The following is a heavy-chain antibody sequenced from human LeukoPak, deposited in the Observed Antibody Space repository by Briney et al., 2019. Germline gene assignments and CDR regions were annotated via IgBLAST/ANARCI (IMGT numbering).Heavy chain of an antibody. CDR1: GFTFSNYG. Sequence: GGSLRRSCAGSGFTFSNYGMHWVRQAPGKGLEWVAVIWYDGSNKYYGDSVKGRFTISRDNSKNTLYLQMNSLRAEDTAVYYCARDGQDYGDYSWYFDYWGQGTLVTVSS. CDR3: ARDGQDYGDYSWYFDY. J-gene: IGHJ4*02. CDR2: IWYDGSNK. D-gene: IGHD4-17*01. V-gene: IGHV3-33*01.